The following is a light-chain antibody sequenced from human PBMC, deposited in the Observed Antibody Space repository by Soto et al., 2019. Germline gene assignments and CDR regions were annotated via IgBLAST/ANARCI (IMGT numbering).Light chain of an antibody. J-gene: IGKJ1*01. CDR2: KAS. CDR3: QQYNSYWT. CDR1: QSISSW. V-gene: IGKV1-5*03. Sequence: DIQMTQSPSTLSASVGDRVTITCRASQSISSWLAWYQQKPGKAPRLLIYKASSLEGGVPSRFSGSGSGTEFTRTISRPQPDALETYECQQYNSYWTFGQGTKLEIK.